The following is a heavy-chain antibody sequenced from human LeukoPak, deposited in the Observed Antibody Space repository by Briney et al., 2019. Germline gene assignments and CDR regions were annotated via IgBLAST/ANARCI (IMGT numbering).Heavy chain of an antibody. CDR2: VSKSGGTT. V-gene: IGHV3-23*01. D-gene: IGHD5-12*01. CDR3: AKVATGP. CDR1: GFTFSSYA. Sequence: GGSLRLSCAASGFTFSSYAMSWVRQAPGKGLEWVSAVSKSGGTTYYADSVKGRFTISKDNSKNTMSLQMNSLRAEDTAVYYCAKVATGPWGQGTLVTVSS. J-gene: IGHJ5*02.